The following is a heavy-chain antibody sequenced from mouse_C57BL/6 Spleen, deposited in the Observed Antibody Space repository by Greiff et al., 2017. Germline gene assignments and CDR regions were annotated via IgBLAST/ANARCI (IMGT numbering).Heavy chain of an antibody. CDR3: ARVEGLYGYCDD. D-gene: IGHD1-1*02. J-gene: IGHJ2*01. V-gene: IGHV1-55*01. CDR1: GYTFTSYW. Sequence: QVQLQQPGAELVKPGASVKMSCKASGYTFTSYWITWVKQRPGQGLEWIGDIYPGSGSTNYNEKFKSKATLTVDTSSSTAYMQLSSLTSEDSAVYYCARVEGLYGYCDDWGQGTTLTVSS. CDR2: IYPGSGST.